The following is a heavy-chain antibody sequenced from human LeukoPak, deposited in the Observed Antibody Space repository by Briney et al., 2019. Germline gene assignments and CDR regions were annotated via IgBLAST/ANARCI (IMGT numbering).Heavy chain of an antibody. CDR3: AKSIVGTTSISRFDY. Sequence: KPGGSLRLSCAASGFTFSDYYMSWVRQAPGKGLEWVSYISGSGTTIYYADSVRGRFTISRDNARNSLFLQMNSLRAEDTAVYYCAKSIVGTTSISRFDYWGQEPWSPSPQ. CDR2: ISGSGTTI. CDR1: GFTFSDYY. J-gene: IGHJ4*01. V-gene: IGHV3-11*01. D-gene: IGHD1-26*01.